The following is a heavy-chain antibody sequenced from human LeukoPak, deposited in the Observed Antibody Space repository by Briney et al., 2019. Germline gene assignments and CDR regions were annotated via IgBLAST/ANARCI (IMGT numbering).Heavy chain of an antibody. D-gene: IGHD2-8*02. CDR1: GLTFNTHA. CDR2: ISSTSAYI. V-gene: IGHV3-21*01. J-gene: IGHJ5*01. Sequence: GGSLRLSCAASGLTFNTHAMHWVRQAPGKGLEWVSSISSTSAYIYYADSVKGRFTISRDNVDNVVYLQMNSLGAEDTAVYYCARVAVSGPTGWFDSWGQGTLVIVSS. CDR3: ARVAVSGPTGWFDS.